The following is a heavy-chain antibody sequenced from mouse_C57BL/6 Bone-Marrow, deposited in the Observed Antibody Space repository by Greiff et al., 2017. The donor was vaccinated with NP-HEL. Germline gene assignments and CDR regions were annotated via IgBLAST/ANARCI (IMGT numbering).Heavy chain of an antibody. J-gene: IGHJ2*01. Sequence: VQLKESGAELVRPGASVTLSCKASGYTFTDYEMHWVKQTPVHGLEWIGAIDPETGGTAYNQKFKGKAILTADKSSSTAYMELRSLTSEDSAVYYCTRRGYWRDYWGQGTTLTVSS. CDR2: IDPETGGT. V-gene: IGHV1-15*01. CDR1: GYTFTDYE. CDR3: TRRGYWRDY.